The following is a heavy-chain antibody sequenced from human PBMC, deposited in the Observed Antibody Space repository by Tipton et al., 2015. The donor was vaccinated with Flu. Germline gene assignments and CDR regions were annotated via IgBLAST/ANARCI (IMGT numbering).Heavy chain of an antibody. CDR1: GGSISSGSYY. J-gene: IGHJ6*02. V-gene: IGHV4-61*02. CDR2: IYTSGST. CDR3: ARGGYSYGYGKNYYYYGMDV. D-gene: IGHD5-18*01. Sequence: QSLRLSCTVSGGSISSGSYYWSWIRQPAGKGLEWIGRIYTSGSTNYNPSLKSRVTISVDTSKNQFSLKLSSVTAADTAVYYCARGGYSYGYGKNYYYYGMDVWGQGTTVTVSS.